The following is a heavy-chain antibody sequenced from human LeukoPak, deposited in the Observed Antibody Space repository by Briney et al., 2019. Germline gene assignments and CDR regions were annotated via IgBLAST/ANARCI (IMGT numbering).Heavy chain of an antibody. Sequence: SVKVSCKASGGTFSSYAISWVRQAPGQGLEWMGRIIPILGIANYAQKFQGRVTITADKSTSTAYMELSSLRSEDTAVYYCARGPYGSGSHFDYWGQGTLVTVSS. D-gene: IGHD3-10*01. CDR1: GGTFSSYA. J-gene: IGHJ4*02. V-gene: IGHV1-69*04. CDR2: IIPILGIA. CDR3: ARGPYGSGSHFDY.